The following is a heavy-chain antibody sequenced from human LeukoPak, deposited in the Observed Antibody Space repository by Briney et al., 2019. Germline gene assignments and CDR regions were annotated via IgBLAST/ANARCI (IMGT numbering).Heavy chain of an antibody. CDR1: GYSITSGYY. CDR3: AIVGTYYGSGIGMDV. V-gene: IGHV4-38-2*02. J-gene: IGHJ6*02. D-gene: IGHD3-10*01. Sequence: PSETLSLTCSVSGYSITSGYYWGWIRQPPGKGLEWIGRINYSGSTYYNPSLKSRVTISVDTSKNQFSLKLSSVTAAETAVYYCAIVGTYYGSGIGMDVWGQGTTVTVSS. CDR2: INYSGST.